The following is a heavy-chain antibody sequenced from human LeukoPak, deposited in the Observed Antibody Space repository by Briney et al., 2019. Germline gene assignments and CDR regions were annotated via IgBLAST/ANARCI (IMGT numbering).Heavy chain of an antibody. V-gene: IGHV3-23*01. CDR2: ISKSGDST. CDR1: GFTFSSYA. J-gene: IGHJ4*02. CDR3: AKGYGKFDY. D-gene: IGHD3-16*01. Sequence: GGSLRLSRAASGFTFSSYAISWVRQAPGKGREGVSSISKSGDSTYHPPYVKGRFTITRDNSKNTLYLQMNSLRAEDTAVYYCAKGYGKFDYWGQGSLVTVSS.